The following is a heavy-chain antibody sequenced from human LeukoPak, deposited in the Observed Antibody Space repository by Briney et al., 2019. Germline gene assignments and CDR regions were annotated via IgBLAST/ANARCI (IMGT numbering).Heavy chain of an antibody. CDR1: GGSFSVYF. V-gene: IGHV4-34*01. CDR2: INHSGST. D-gene: IGHD3-22*01. J-gene: IGHJ4*02. CDR3: ARGYDSSGYVFQN. Sequence: PSETLSLTCAVYGGSFSVYFWSWIRQPPGKGLEWIGEINHSGSTNHHPSLKTRVTISVETSKTQFSLKLSSVTAADTALYYCARGYDSSGYVFQNWGQGTLVTVSS.